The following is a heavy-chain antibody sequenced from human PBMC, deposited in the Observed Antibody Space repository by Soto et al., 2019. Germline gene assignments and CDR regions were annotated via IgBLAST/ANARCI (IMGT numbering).Heavy chain of an antibody. D-gene: IGHD3-16*01. V-gene: IGHV4-59*01. CDR3: GRVTGGGYFDL. Sequence: QVQLQESGPGLVKPSETLSLTCTVSGGSISSYYWSWIRQPPGKGLEWIGYIYYSGSTNYNPSLKSRVTPSVNPAQNQFSLKLGSVAAADTAVYYCGRVTGGGYFDLWGRGTLVTVSS. CDR2: IYYSGST. J-gene: IGHJ2*01. CDR1: GGSISSYY.